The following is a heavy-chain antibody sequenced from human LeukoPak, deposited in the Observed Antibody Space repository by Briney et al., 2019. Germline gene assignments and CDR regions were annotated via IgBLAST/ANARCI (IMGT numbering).Heavy chain of an antibody. CDR2: LAYDESSK. CDR1: GFTFSSYW. Sequence: GGSLRLSCAASGFTFSSYWMNWARQAPGKGLEWVAILAYDESSKYYVDSVKGRFTISRDNSKNTLYLQMNSLRTEDTAVYYCAKDRLGGSVSGSWHFDYWGQGTLVAVSS. J-gene: IGHJ4*02. CDR3: AKDRLGGSVSGSWHFDY. V-gene: IGHV3-30*18. D-gene: IGHD1-26*01.